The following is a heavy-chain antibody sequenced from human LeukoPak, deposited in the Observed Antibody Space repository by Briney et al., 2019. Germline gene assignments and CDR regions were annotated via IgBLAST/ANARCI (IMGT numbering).Heavy chain of an antibody. CDR1: GFTFSSYP. Sequence: PGGSLRLSCAASGFTFSSYPMSWVPQAPGRGLEWVSAIIGSGGSPYYADSVKGRFTISRDNTKKTLYLQTNSLRAEDTAVYYCVREGRGIVGASAYWGGGSLVAVSS. CDR3: VREGRGIVGASAY. V-gene: IGHV3-23*01. D-gene: IGHD1-26*01. J-gene: IGHJ4*02. CDR2: IIGSGGSP.